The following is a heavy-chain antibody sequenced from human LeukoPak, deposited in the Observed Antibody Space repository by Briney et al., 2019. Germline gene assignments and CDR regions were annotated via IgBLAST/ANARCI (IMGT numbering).Heavy chain of an antibody. V-gene: IGHV1-18*04. J-gene: IGHJ4*02. Sequence: ASVKVSCKASGYTFTNYGISWGRQAPGQGLEWMGWISTYSGNTNYVQKLQGRVTMTTDTSTNTAYMELRSLRSDDTAVYYCARGRAAADDFDYWGQGTLVTVSS. CDR1: GYTFTNYG. D-gene: IGHD6-13*01. CDR3: ARGRAAADDFDY. CDR2: ISTYSGNT.